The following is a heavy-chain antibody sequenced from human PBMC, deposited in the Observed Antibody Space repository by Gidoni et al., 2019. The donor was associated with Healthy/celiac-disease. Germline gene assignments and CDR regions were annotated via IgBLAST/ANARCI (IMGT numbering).Heavy chain of an antibody. D-gene: IGHD6-6*01. J-gene: IGHJ4*02. Sequence: QVQLQQWGAGLLKPSETLSLTCAVYCGSFSYYWSWIRQPPGKGLEWIGEINHSGSTNYNPSLKSRVTISVDTSKNQFSLKLSSVTAADTAVYYCASSRHLSSSSCYFDYWGQGTLVTVSS. CDR3: ASSRHLSSSSCYFDY. CDR2: INHSGST. V-gene: IGHV4-34*01. CDR1: CGSFSYY.